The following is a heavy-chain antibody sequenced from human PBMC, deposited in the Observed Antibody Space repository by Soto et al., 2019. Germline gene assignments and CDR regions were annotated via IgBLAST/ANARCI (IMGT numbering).Heavy chain of an antibody. Sequence: EQLVESGGGLIQPGGSLRISCAFSGLTVSRNYMSWVRQAPGKGLDWVSVLYSGGSSSYAESVKGRFTISRDSSKNILFLQMNSLRPEDTAIYYCAHSSGHNYDFDSRGQGTLVTVSS. D-gene: IGHD3-22*01. J-gene: IGHJ4*02. CDR1: GLTVSRNY. CDR2: LYSGGSS. V-gene: IGHV3-53*01. CDR3: AHSSGHNYDFDS.